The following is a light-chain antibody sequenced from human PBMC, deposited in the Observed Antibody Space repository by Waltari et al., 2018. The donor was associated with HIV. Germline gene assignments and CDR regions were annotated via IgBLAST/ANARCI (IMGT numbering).Light chain of an antibody. CDR3: ASWDASLNGWV. CDR1: TSNIGIKT. CDR2: GNY. J-gene: IGLJ3*02. Sequence: QSVVTQPPSVSGTPGQTVTISCSGSTSNIGIKTVNWYQHPPGTAPKRLIYGNYPRPSGVPDRFSASKSGTSASLAISGLQSEDEADYYCASWDASLNGWVFGGGTKLTVL. V-gene: IGLV1-44*01.